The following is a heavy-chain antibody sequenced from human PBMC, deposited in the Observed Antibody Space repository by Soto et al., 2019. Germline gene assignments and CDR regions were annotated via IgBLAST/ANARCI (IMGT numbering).Heavy chain of an antibody. CDR3: ARRPTGSGSSYFDY. CDR1: GGSISRYY. D-gene: IGHD3-10*01. CDR2: IHHSGST. Sequence: SETLSLTCTVSGGSISRYYWNWIRQPPGKGLEWIGFIHHSGSTIYNPSLESRVSISIDTSKSLFSLNLTSVTVADTAVYYCARRPTGSGSSYFDYWGQGTLVTVSS. V-gene: IGHV4-59*12. J-gene: IGHJ4*02.